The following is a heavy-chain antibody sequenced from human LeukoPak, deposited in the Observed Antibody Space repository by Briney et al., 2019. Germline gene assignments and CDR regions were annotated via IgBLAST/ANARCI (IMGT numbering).Heavy chain of an antibody. D-gene: IGHD2-2*01. V-gene: IGHV4-34*01. CDR3: ARGTLVVPVVRFRSLGSFDQ. CDR1: GGSFSDYY. J-gene: IGHJ4*02. Sequence: SETLSLTCAVYGGSFSDYYWRWLRQPPGKGLEWVGEINHSGSTNYNASLRSRVTISVDTSKNQFSLKLSSVTAADTAVYYCARGTLVVPVVRFRSLGSFDQWGQGTLVTVSS. CDR2: INHSGST.